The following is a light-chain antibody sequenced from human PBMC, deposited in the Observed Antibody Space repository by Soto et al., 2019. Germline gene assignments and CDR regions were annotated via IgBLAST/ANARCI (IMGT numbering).Light chain of an antibody. CDR2: GNS. CDR1: SSYIGAGYD. CDR3: QFFDSSLSGSV. V-gene: IGLV1-40*01. Sequence: QSVLTQPPSVSGAPGQRVTISCTGTSSYIGAGYDVHWYQQLPGTAPKLLIYGNSNRPSGVPDRFSGSKSGTSVSLAITGLQAEDEAGYYCQFFDSSLSGSVFGGGTKLTVL. J-gene: IGLJ3*02.